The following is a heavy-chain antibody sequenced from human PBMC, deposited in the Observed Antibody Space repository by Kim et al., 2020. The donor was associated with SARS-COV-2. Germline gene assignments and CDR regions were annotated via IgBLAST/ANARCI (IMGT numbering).Heavy chain of an antibody. CDR2: ISWNSGSI. CDR1: GFTFDDYA. D-gene: IGHD3-16*01. Sequence: GGSLRLSCAASGFTFDDYAMHWVRQAPGKGLEWVSGISWNSGSIGYADSVKGRFTISRDNAKNSLYLQMNSLRAEDTALYYCAKERITFGTFDYWGQGT. J-gene: IGHJ4*02. CDR3: AKERITFGTFDY. V-gene: IGHV3-9*01.